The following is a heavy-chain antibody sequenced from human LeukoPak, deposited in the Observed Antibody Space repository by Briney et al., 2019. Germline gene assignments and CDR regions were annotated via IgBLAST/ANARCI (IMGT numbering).Heavy chain of an antibody. V-gene: IGHV3-11*01. D-gene: IGHD2-15*01. Sequence: PGGSLRLSCAASGFTFSDYYMSWIRQAPGKGLEWVSYISSSGSTIYYADSVKGRFTISRDNAKNSLYLQMNSLRAEDTAVYYCASRSVVVAATHYWGQGTLVTVSS. CDR3: ASRSVVVAATHY. CDR1: GFTFSDYY. CDR2: ISSSGSTI. J-gene: IGHJ4*02.